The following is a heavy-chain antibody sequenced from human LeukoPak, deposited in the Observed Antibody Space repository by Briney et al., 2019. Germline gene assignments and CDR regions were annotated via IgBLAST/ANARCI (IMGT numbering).Heavy chain of an antibody. J-gene: IGHJ4*02. V-gene: IGHV3-33*01. Sequence: PGGSLRLSCAASGFTFSSYGMHWVRQAPGNGLEWVAVIWYDGSNKYYADSVKGRFTISRDNSKNTLYLQMNSLRAEDTAVYYCARVLVDCSSTSCSWFLGPHVVMAVVDYWGQGTLVTVSS. CDR3: ARVLVDCSSTSCSWFLGPHVVMAVVDY. D-gene: IGHD2-2*01. CDR1: GFTFSSYG. CDR2: IWYDGSNK.